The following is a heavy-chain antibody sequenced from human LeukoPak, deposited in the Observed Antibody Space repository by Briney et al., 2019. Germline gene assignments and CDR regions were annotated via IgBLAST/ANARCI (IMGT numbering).Heavy chain of an antibody. CDR1: GGSISSYY. CDR3: ARRRVDGYTDY. J-gene: IGHJ4*02. CDR2: IYYSGST. D-gene: IGHD5-24*01. Sequence: SETLSLTCTVSGGSISSYYWSWIRQPPGKGLEWIGYIYYSGSTNYDPSLKSRVTISVDMSKNQFSLKLTSVTAADTAVYYCARRRVDGYTDYWGQGTLVTVSS. V-gene: IGHV4-59*08.